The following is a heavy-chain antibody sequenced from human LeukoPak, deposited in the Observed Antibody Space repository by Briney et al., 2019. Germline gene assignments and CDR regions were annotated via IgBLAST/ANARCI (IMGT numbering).Heavy chain of an antibody. CDR1: GYTFTSYY. J-gene: IGHJ6*02. D-gene: IGHD1-7*01. Sequence: GASVKVSCKASGYTFTSYYMHWMRQAPGQGLEWTGIINPSGGSTSYAQKFQGRVTMTRDTSISTAYMELSRLRSDDTAVYYCAIEDTAGLTGTTYYGMDVWGQGTTVTVSS. CDR2: INPSGGST. V-gene: IGHV1-46*01. CDR3: AIEDTAGLTGTTYYGMDV.